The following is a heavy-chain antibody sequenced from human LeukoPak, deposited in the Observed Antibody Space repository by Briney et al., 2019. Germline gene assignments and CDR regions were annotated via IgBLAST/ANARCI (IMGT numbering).Heavy chain of an antibody. J-gene: IGHJ4*02. Sequence: GGSLRLSCAASGFTFSSYAMSWVRQPPGKGLEWVSGISGSGDNTYYADSVKGRFTISRDNSKNTLYLQMNSLRAEDMAVYYCAKDGGTVAGTRTFDYWGQGTLVTVSS. CDR3: AKDGGTVAGTRTFDY. CDR2: ISGSGDNT. V-gene: IGHV3-23*01. CDR1: GFTFSSYA. D-gene: IGHD6-19*01.